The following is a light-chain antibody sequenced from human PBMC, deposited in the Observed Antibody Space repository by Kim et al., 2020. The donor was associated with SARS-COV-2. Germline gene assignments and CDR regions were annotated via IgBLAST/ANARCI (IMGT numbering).Light chain of an antibody. V-gene: IGKV1-33*01. J-gene: IGKJ5*01. CDR3: QQYDNLPIT. CDR1: QDISNY. CDR2: DAS. Sequence: ASVGDRVTITCQASQDISNYVNWYQQKPGKAPKFLIYDASNLETGVPSRFSGSGSGTDFTFTISSLQPEDIATYYCQQYDNLPITFGQGTRLEIK.